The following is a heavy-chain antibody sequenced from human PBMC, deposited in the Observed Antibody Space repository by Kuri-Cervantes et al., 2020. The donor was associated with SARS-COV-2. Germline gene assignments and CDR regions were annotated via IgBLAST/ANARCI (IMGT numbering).Heavy chain of an antibody. J-gene: IGHJ3*02. CDR1: GGALNTYNW. V-gene: IGHV4-4*02. CDR3: ARESTYTFDI. Sequence: GSLRLSCVVSGGALNTYNWWTWVRQPPGKGLQWIGEILHDGSTKFNPSLSLRGRVTMSLDKSKNQLSLNLTSVTAADTAVYYCARESTYTFDIWGQGTLVTVSS. CDR2: ILHDGST. D-gene: IGHD2-2*02.